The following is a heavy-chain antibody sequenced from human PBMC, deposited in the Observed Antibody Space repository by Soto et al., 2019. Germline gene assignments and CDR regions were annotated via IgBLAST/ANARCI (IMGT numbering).Heavy chain of an antibody. CDR3: ARDNYGSESYYYYYYYGMDV. CDR1: GYTFTSYG. V-gene: IGHV1-18*01. D-gene: IGHD3-10*01. CDR2: ISAYNGNT. J-gene: IGHJ6*02. Sequence: ASVKVSCKASGYTFTSYGISWVRQAPGQGLEWMGWISAYNGNTNYAQKLQGRVTMTTDTSTSTAYMEMRSLRSDDTAVYYCARDNYGSESYYYYYYYGMDVWGQGTTVTVSS.